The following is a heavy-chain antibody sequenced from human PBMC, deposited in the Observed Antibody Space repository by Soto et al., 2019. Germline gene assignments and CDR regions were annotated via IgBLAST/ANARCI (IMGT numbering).Heavy chain of an antibody. CDR3: ARDSYYYDSSGYFDY. V-gene: IGHV3-7*01. Sequence: PGGSLRLSCAASGFTFSSYWMSWVRQAPGKGLEWVANIKQDGSEKYYVDSVKGRFTISRDNAKNSLYLQMNSLRAEDTAVYYCARDSYYYDSSGYFDYWGQGTXVTVSS. J-gene: IGHJ4*02. D-gene: IGHD3-22*01. CDR1: GFTFSSYW. CDR2: IKQDGSEK.